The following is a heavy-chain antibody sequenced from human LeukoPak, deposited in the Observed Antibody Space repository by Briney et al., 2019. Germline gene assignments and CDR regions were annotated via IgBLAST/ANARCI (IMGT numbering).Heavy chain of an antibody. CDR3: ARVPYDYVWGSYRPSYYFDY. Sequence: GGSLRLSCAASGFTFSSYAMSWVRQAPGKGLEWVSAISGSGGSTYYADSVKGRFTISRDNSKDTLYLQMNSLRAEDTAVYYYARVPYDYVWGSYRPSYYFDYWGQGTLVTVSS. D-gene: IGHD3-16*02. CDR2: ISGSGGST. J-gene: IGHJ4*02. CDR1: GFTFSSYA. V-gene: IGHV3-23*01.